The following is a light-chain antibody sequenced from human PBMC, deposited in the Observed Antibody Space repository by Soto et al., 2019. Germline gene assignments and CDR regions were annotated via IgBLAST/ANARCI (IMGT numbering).Light chain of an antibody. CDR3: QKYNSALEGFT. Sequence: DIQMTQSPSSLSASVGDRVTITCRASQGISNYLAWYQQKPGKVPKLLIYAASTLQSGVPSRFSGSGSGTDFTLTISSLQPEDVATYHCQKYNSALEGFTFGPGTKVDIK. J-gene: IGKJ3*01. CDR2: AAS. V-gene: IGKV1-27*01. CDR1: QGISNY.